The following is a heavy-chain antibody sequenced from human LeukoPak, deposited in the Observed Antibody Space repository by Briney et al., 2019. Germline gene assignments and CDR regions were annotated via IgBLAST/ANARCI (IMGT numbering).Heavy chain of an antibody. CDR2: ISAYNGNT. D-gene: IGHD2-15*01. Sequence: ASVKVSCKASGYTFTSYGISWVRQAPGQGLEWMGWISAYNGNTNYAQKPQGRVTMTTDTSTSTAYMELRSLRSDDTAVYYCARDVVPYCSGGGCYGWFDPWGQGTLVTVSS. V-gene: IGHV1-18*01. J-gene: IGHJ5*02. CDR3: ARDVVPYCSGGGCYGWFDP. CDR1: GYTFTSYG.